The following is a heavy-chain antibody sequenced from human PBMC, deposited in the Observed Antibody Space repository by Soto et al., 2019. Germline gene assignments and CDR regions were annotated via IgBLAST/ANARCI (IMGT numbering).Heavy chain of an antibody. D-gene: IGHD2-21*02. CDR2: IYYSGST. Sequence: SETLSLTCTVSGGSISSYYWSWIRQPPGKGLEWIGYIYYSGSTNYNPSLKSRVTISVDTSKNQFSLKLSSVTAADTAVYYCARPSPYCRGDCYSYAYWGQGTPVTVSS. V-gene: IGHV4-59*08. CDR1: GGSISSYY. J-gene: IGHJ4*02. CDR3: ARPSPYCRGDCYSYAY.